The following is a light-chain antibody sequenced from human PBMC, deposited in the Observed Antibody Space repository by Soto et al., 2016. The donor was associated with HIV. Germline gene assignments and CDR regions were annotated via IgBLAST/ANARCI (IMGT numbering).Light chain of an antibody. J-gene: IGKJ4*01. CDR1: QGIGIF. CDR2: AAS. CDR3: QKYNSAPHT. V-gene: IGKV1-27*01. Sequence: DIQMTQSPSSLSASIGDRVTITYRASQGIGIFLAWYQQKPGKVPKLLIYAASALQSGVPSRFSGSGSGTDFTLTISSLQPEDVATYYCQKYNSAPHTFGGGTKVEIK.